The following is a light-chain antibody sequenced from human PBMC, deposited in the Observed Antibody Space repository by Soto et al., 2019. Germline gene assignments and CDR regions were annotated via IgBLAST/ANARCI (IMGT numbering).Light chain of an antibody. Sequence: SVLTQPASVSGSPGQSITISCTGTNSDVGGYNYVSWYQQHPGKAPELMIYEVSHRPSGVSNRFSGSKSDNTASLTISGLQAEDEADYYCSSYTSISTLYVFGTGTKVTV. J-gene: IGLJ1*01. V-gene: IGLV2-14*01. CDR3: SSYTSISTLYV. CDR2: EVS. CDR1: NSDVGGYNY.